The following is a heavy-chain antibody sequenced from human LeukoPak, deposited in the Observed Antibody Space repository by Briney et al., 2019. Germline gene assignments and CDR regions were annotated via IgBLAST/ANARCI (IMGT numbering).Heavy chain of an antibody. D-gene: IGHD2/OR15-2a*01. Sequence: PSETLSLTCTVSGGSISSSSYYWGWIRQPPGKGLEWIGSIYYSGSTNYNPSLKSRVTISVDTSKNQFSLKLSSVTAADTAVYYCARDVRKNWYFDLWGRGTLVTVSS. CDR1: GGSISSSSYY. CDR3: ARDVRKNWYFDL. V-gene: IGHV4-39*07. J-gene: IGHJ2*01. CDR2: IYYSGST.